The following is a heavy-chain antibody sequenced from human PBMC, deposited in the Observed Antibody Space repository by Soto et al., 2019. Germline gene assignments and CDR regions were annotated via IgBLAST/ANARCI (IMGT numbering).Heavy chain of an antibody. J-gene: IGHJ4*02. CDR1: GGSISIYY. Sequence: SETLSLTCTVSGGSISIYYWSWIRQPPGKGLEWIGYIYYSGSTNYNPSLKSRVTISVDTSKNQFSLKLSSVTAADTAVYYCARVMGYCGGDWEGGYFDYWGQGTLVTVSS. D-gene: IGHD2-21*01. CDR3: ARVMGYCGGDWEGGYFDY. CDR2: IYYSGST. V-gene: IGHV4-59*01.